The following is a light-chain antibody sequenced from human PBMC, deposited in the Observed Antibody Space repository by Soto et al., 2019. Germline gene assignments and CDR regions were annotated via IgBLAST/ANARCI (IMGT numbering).Light chain of an antibody. J-gene: IGLJ1*01. Sequence: QSALTQPASVSGSPGQSITISCTGNSSDVGGYNYVSWYQQHPGKAPKLMIFDVSNRPSGVSNRFSGSKSGNTASLTISGLQAEDEADYHCSSYTSSNTYVFGTGTKVTVL. V-gene: IGLV2-14*01. CDR1: SSDVGGYNY. CDR3: SSYTSSNTYV. CDR2: DVS.